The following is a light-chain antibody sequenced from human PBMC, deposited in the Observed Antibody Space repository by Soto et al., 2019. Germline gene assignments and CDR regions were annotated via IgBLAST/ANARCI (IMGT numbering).Light chain of an antibody. CDR1: QGISHY. CDR2: DAS. J-gene: IGKJ1*01. V-gene: IGKV1-27*01. CDR3: QKSNSALWT. Sequence: DIQMTQSPPSLSASIGDRVTITCRASQGISHYVAWYQQKPGKVPKLLIYDASTLETGVPSRFSGSGSGTVFTLTIGSLQPEDVATDYGQKSNSALWTCGQGTKVEIK.